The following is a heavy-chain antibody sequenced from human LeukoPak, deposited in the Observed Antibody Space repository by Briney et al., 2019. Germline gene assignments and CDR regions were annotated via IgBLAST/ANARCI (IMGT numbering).Heavy chain of an antibody. V-gene: IGHV1-18*04. J-gene: IGHJ4*02. D-gene: IGHD4-17*01. CDR1: GYTFRNYA. CDR2: VSAYNGKT. Sequence: ASVKVSCEASGYTFRNYAIHWVRRAAGQGLEWMGWVSAYNGKTYYSQKFQGRVTMTTDTSTSTAYMELMGLRSDDSAVYYCARPVSVTTPYFDYWGQGTLVTVSS. CDR3: ARPVSVTTPYFDY.